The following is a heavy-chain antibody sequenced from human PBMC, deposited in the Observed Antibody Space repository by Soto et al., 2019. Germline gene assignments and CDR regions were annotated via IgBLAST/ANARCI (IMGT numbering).Heavy chain of an antibody. V-gene: IGHV4-31*03. Sequence: LSLTCTVSGGSISSGGYYWSWIRQHPGKGLEWIGYIYYSGSTYYNPSLKSRVTISVDTSKNQFSLKLSSVTAADTAVYYCARGRAAAGYFDLWGQGTPVTVS. CDR2: IYYSGST. D-gene: IGHD6-13*01. CDR1: GGSISSGGYY. CDR3: ARGRAAAGYFDL. J-gene: IGHJ4*02.